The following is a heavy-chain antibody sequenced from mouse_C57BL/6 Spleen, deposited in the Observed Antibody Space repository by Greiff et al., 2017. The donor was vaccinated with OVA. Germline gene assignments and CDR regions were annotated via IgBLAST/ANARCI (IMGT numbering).Heavy chain of an antibody. J-gene: IGHJ3*01. CDR1: GYTFTDYY. Sequence: VQLQQSGPELVPPGASVKISCKASGYTFTDYYMNWVKQSHGKSLEWIGDINPNNGGTSYTQKFKGKATLTVDKSSSTAYMELRSLTSEDSAVYDCARKDGSSPFAYWGQGTLGTVSA. CDR3: ARKDGSSPFAY. D-gene: IGHD1-1*01. CDR2: INPNNGGT. V-gene: IGHV1-26*01.